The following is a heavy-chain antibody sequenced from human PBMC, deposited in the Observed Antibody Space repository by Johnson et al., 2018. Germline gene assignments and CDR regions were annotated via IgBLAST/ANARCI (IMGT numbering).Heavy chain of an antibody. CDR2: IYYSGST. V-gene: IGHV4-59*01. CDR3: ASGGGADYDDSFDI. Sequence: QVQLQESGPGLVKPSETLSLTCTVSGGSILTYYWSWIRQPPGKGLEWIGYIYYSGSTNCNSSLTRRVTISLDTSKNQFSLKLSSVPAADTAGAYCASGGGADYDDSFDIWGQGTMVTVSS. CDR1: GGSILTYY. J-gene: IGHJ3*02. D-gene: IGHD4-17*01.